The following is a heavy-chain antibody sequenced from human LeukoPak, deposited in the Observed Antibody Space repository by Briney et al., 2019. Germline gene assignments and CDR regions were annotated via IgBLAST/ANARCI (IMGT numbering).Heavy chain of an antibody. CDR1: GFSLSTSGVG. V-gene: IGHV2-5*02. CDR3: AHRLTGYNSNWYHGYFDY. D-gene: IGHD6-13*01. Sequence: SGPTLVNPTQTLTLTCTFSGFSLSTSGVGVGWILQPPGKALEWLTIIYWDDDKRYNPSLKSRLTVTKDVSKSQVVLTLTNMDPVDTATYYCAHRLTGYNSNWYHGYFDYWGQGTLVTVSS. CDR2: IYWDDDK. J-gene: IGHJ4*02.